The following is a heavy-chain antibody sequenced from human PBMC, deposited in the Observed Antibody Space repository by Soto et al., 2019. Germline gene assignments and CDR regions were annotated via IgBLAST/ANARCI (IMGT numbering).Heavy chain of an antibody. D-gene: IGHD2-15*01. CDR3: AKDHRNGGSRVDY. CDR1: GFSFRSHG. Sequence: QVRLVESGGGVVQPGRSLRLSCAASGFSFRSHGMHWVRQAPGKGPQWVAVISYDGSNSYYADSVKGRFTISRDNSNDALYLQMSSLRPEDTAVYFCAKDHRNGGSRVDYWGQGTLVTVSS. V-gene: IGHV3-30*18. CDR2: ISYDGSNS. J-gene: IGHJ4*02.